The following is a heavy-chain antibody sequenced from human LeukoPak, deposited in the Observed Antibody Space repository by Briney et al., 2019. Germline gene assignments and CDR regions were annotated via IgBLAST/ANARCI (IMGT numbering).Heavy chain of an antibody. CDR1: GYTFTSYY. V-gene: IGHV1-24*01. D-gene: IGHD7-27*01. CDR3: ARDGKGSGDFDY. CDR2: FDPEDGET. Sequence: ASVKVSCKASGYTFTSYYMHRVRQAPGKGLEWMGGFDPEDGETIYAQKFQGRVTMTEDTSTDTAYMELSRLRSEDTAVYYCARDGKGSGDFDYWGQGTLVTVSS. J-gene: IGHJ4*02.